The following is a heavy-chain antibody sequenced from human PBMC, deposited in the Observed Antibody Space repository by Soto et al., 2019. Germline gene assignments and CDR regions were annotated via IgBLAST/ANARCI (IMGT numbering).Heavy chain of an antibody. CDR3: ARDSLPTPRYYDFWSGYQPFFDY. CDR2: ISAYNGNT. CDR1: GYTFTSYG. V-gene: IGHV1-18*01. Sequence: GASVKVSCKASGYTFTSYGISWVRQAPGQGLEWMGWISAYNGNTNYAQKLQGRVTTTTDTSTSTAYMELRSLRSDDTAVYYCARDSLPTPRYYDFWSGYQPFFDYWGQGTLVTVSS. D-gene: IGHD3-3*01. J-gene: IGHJ4*02.